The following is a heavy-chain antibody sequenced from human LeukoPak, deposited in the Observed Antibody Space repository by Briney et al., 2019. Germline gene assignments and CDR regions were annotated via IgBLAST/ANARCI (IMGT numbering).Heavy chain of an antibody. CDR3: ARLRAGYFDY. J-gene: IGHJ4*02. Sequence: PSETLSLTCTVSGGSTSSYYWSWIRQPPGKGLECIGSIYYNGNTYYCPSLKSRVTISVDTSKNQFSLKLSSVTAADTAVYYCARLRAGYFDYWGQGTLVTVSS. V-gene: IGHV4-59*05. CDR2: IYYNGNT. CDR1: GGSTSSYY.